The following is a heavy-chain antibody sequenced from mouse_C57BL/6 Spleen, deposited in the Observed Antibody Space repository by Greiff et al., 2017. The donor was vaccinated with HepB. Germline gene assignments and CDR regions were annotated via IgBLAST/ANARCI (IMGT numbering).Heavy chain of an antibody. J-gene: IGHJ2*01. CDR3: ARSFITTVVADY. Sequence: QVQLKESGAELARPGASVKMSCKASGYTFTSYTMHWVKQRPGQGLEWIGYINPSSGYTKYNQKFKDKATLTADKSSSTAYMQLSSLTSEDYAVYYCARSFITTVVADYWGQGTTLTVSS. V-gene: IGHV1-4*01. D-gene: IGHD1-1*01. CDR2: INPSSGYT. CDR1: GYTFTSYT.